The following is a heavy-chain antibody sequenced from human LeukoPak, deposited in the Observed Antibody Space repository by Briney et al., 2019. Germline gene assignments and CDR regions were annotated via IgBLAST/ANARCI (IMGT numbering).Heavy chain of an antibody. V-gene: IGHV3-21*01. CDR1: GFTFSTYS. CDR3: AKEEQYSYAI. Sequence: GGSLRLSCTASGFTFSTYSMNWIRQAPGKGLEWVSSITSRSDYVYYAASVKGRFTISRDNAKKSLYLQVNSLRAEDTAVYYCAKEEQYSYAIWGQGTLVTVSS. J-gene: IGHJ4*02. CDR2: ITSRSDYV. D-gene: IGHD5-18*01.